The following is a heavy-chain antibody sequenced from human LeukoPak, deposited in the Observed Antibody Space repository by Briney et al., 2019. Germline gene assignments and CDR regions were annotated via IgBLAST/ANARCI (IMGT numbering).Heavy chain of an antibody. CDR1: GYTFTSYD. D-gene: IGHD6-19*01. J-gene: IGHJ4*02. Sequence: ASVTVSRKASGYTFTSYDINWVRQPTAQGHEWMGWMNPNSGKTGNSQTFQGRVTMTRNTPIRTAYMELSSLRSEDTAVYYCARAARRYRSGGRPSSYWGQRTLVTVSS. CDR2: MNPNSGKT. CDR3: ARAARRYRSGGRPSSY. V-gene: IGHV1-8*01.